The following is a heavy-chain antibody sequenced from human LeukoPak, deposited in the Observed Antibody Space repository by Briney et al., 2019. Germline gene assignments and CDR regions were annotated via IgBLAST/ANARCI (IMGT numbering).Heavy chain of an antibody. V-gene: IGHV3-30*09. CDR1: GFTFSSYA. CDR2: ISYDGSNK. D-gene: IGHD5-18*01. J-gene: IGHJ4*02. Sequence: GGSLRLSCAASGFTFSSYAMHWVRQAPGKGLEWVAVISYDGSNKYYADSVKGRFAISRDNSKNTLYLQMNSLRAEDTAVYYCARDDVTYSYGVYYFDSWGQGTLVTVSS. CDR3: ARDDVTYSYGVYYFDS.